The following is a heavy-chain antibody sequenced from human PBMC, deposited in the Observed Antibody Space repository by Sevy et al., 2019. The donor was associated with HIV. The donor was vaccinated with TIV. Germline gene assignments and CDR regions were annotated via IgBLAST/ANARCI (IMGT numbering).Heavy chain of an antibody. CDR1: GGSISVYY. D-gene: IGHD5-12*01. V-gene: IGHV4-59*01. Sequence: SETLSLTCTVSGGSISVYYWSWLRQPPGKELEYIGYVYHTGRTNYNPSLKSRVTISVDTSNNQFSLKLTSVTAADTAVYYCARAPPVRSGDDSLNWFDAWGQGTLVTVSS. J-gene: IGHJ5*02. CDR3: ARAPPVRSGDDSLNWFDA. CDR2: VYHTGRT.